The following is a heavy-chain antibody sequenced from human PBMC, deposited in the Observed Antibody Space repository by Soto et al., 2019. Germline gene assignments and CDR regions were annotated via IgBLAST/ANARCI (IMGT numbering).Heavy chain of an antibody. Sequence: QVQLVQSGAEVKKPGASVKVSCKASGYTFTGYYMHWVRQAPGQGLEWMGWINPNSGGTNYAQKFQGWVTMTRDTSISTAYMELSRLRSADTAVYYCARTREGYNPWVSFDFWGQGTMVTVSS. D-gene: IGHD5-12*01. CDR2: INPNSGGT. CDR1: GYTFTGYY. CDR3: ARTREGYNPWVSFDF. V-gene: IGHV1-2*04. J-gene: IGHJ3*01.